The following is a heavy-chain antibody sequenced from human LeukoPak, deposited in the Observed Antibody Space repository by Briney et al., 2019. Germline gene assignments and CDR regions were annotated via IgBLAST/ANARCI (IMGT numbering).Heavy chain of an antibody. CDR1: GLTFSGSG. V-gene: IGHV3-73*01. CDR3: AGDHNFLTGLNY. Sequence: GGSLKLSCAASGLTFSGSGIHWVRQAPGKGLEWLGRIGRQGDSDATRYAASLKGKFTISRVDSRNTAYLQMNSLKTEDTAVYYCAGDHNFLTGLNYWGQGTLVTVSS. CDR2: IGRQGDSDAT. D-gene: IGHD3/OR15-3a*01. J-gene: IGHJ4*02.